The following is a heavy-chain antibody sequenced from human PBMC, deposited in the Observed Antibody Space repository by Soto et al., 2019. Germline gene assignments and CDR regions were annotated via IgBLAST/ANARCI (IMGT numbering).Heavy chain of an antibody. V-gene: IGHV1-2*02. D-gene: IGHD6-13*01. CDR3: ARDPHEGVYDY. J-gene: IGHJ4*02. CDR1: GYTFTGYY. Sequence: ASVKVSCKASGYTFTGYYLHWIRQAPGQGLQWMGWMRPDSGGANYAQKFQGRVSMARDTSTSTFYMELSRLASDDTAVYYCARDPHEGVYDYWGQGTQVTVSS. CDR2: MRPDSGGA.